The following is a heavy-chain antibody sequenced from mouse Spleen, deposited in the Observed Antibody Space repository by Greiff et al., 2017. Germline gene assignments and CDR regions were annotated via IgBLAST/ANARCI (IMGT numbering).Heavy chain of an antibody. CDR3: ARQDDRYDGYWYFDV. Sequence: EVQLVESGGGLVQPGGSLKLSCATSGFTFSDYYMYWVRQTPEKRLEWVAYISNGGGSTYYPDTVKGRFTISRDNAKNTLYLQMSRLKSEDTAMYYCARQDDRYDGYWYFDVWGAGTTVTVSS. CDR1: GFTFSDYY. CDR2: ISNGGGST. D-gene: IGHD2-14*01. V-gene: IGHV5-12*02. J-gene: IGHJ1*01.